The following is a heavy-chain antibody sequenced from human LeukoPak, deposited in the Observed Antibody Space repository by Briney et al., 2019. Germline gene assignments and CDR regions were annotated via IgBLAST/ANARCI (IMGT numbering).Heavy chain of an antibody. CDR1: GGSFSCYY. D-gene: IGHD3-10*01. Sequence: SETLSLTCAVYGGSFSCYYLNWIRQPPGKGLEWIGEISNSGSANYYPSLKSRVIIAVDKSKNEYSLKLRSVTAADTAVYYCARGQADTIVRGFFDYYYHYYGLDVWGKGTTVTVSS. V-gene: IGHV4-34*01. CDR3: ARGQADTIVRGFFDYYYHYYGLDV. J-gene: IGHJ6*04. CDR2: ISNSGSA.